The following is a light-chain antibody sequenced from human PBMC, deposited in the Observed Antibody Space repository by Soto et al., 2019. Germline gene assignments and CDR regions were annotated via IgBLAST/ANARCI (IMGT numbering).Light chain of an antibody. J-gene: IGKJ1*01. Sequence: DIQMTQSPSSVSASVGDRVTITCRASQGISSWLAWYQQKPGKAPKLLINRASSLESGVPSRFSGSGSGTEFTLTISSLQPDDFATYYCQQYKSHRRTFGQGTKVDIK. CDR2: RAS. CDR3: QQYKSHRRT. CDR1: QGISSW. V-gene: IGKV1-5*03.